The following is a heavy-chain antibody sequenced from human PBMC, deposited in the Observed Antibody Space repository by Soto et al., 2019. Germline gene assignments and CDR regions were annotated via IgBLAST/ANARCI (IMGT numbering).Heavy chain of an antibody. CDR3: ARGDRGAFDL. CDR2: IHSDGTST. J-gene: IGHJ3*01. D-gene: IGHD1-26*01. Sequence: EVQLVESGGGLVQPGESLRLPCAASGFTFVYYWMHWVRQAPGKGLVWVSRIHSDGTSTSYADSVQGRFTISRDTAKNTLSLQMNSLRAEDTAVSYCARGDRGAFDLWGQGTVVTFSS. CDR1: GFTFVYYW. V-gene: IGHV3-74*01.